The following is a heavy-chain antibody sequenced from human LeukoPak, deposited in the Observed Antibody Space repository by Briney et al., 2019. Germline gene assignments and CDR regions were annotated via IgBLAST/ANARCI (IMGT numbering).Heavy chain of an antibody. Sequence: SETLSLTCAVYGGSFSGYDWSWIRQPPGKGLEWIGEINHSGSTNYNPSLKSRVTISVDTSKNQFSLKLSSVTAADTAVYYCARGDFWSGYYVWFDPWGQGTLVTVSS. V-gene: IGHV4-34*01. D-gene: IGHD3-3*01. CDR3: ARGDFWSGYYVWFDP. CDR1: GGSFSGYD. CDR2: INHSGST. J-gene: IGHJ5*02.